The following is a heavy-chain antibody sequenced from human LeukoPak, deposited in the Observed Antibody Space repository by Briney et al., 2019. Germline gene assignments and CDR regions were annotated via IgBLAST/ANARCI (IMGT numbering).Heavy chain of an antibody. J-gene: IGHJ1*01. CDR3: AKGYYYDSSGYYKRPGYFQH. Sequence: ASVKVSCKVSGYTLTELSMHWVRQAPGQGLEWMGWINPNSGGTNYAQKFQGRVTMTRDTSISTAYMELSRLRSDDTAVYYCAKGYYYDSSGYYKRPGYFQHWGQGTLVTVSS. D-gene: IGHD3-22*01. CDR1: GYTLTELS. CDR2: INPNSGGT. V-gene: IGHV1-2*02.